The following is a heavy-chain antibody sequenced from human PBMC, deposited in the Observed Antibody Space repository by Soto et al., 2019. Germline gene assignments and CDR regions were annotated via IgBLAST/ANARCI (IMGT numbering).Heavy chain of an antibody. D-gene: IGHD6-13*01. CDR1: GGTFSSYA. CDR2: IIPYNGTA. Sequence: SVKVSCKASGGTFSSYAISWVRQAPGQGLEWMGGIIPYNGTANYAQKLQGRVTMTTDKSTSTAYMELRSLRSDDTAVYYCARDTKPVWAGAGNVGMDVWGQGTTVTVSS. J-gene: IGHJ6*02. CDR3: ARDTKPVWAGAGNVGMDV. V-gene: IGHV1-69*05.